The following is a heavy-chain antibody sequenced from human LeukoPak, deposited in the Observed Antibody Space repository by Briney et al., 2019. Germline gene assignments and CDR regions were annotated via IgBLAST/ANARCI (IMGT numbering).Heavy chain of an antibody. D-gene: IGHD3-10*01. J-gene: IGHJ5*01. CDR2: IYTTSGST. V-gene: IGHV4-4*07. Sequence: SETLSLTCTVSGGSIIDNYWSWIRQPAGKGLEWIGRIYTTSGSTNYNPSLKSRVTMSVDTSKNQFSLKLMSVTAADTAVYYCAREPSGWFDSWGHGTLVTVSS. CDR1: GGSIIDNY. CDR3: AREPSGWFDS.